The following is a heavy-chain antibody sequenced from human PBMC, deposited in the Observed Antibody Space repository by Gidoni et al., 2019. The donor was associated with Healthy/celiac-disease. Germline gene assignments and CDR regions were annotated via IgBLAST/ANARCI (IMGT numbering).Heavy chain of an antibody. CDR1: GFTFSSYG. CDR3: ARDPPQGRATEAFDI. CDR2: IWYDGSNK. V-gene: IGHV3-33*01. Sequence: QVQLVESGGGVVQPGRSLRLSCAASGFTFSSYGMHWVRQAPGKGLEWVAVIWYDGSNKYYADSVKGRFTISRDNSKNTLYLQMNSLRAEDTAVYYCARDPPQGRATEAFDIWGQGTMVTVSS. J-gene: IGHJ3*02.